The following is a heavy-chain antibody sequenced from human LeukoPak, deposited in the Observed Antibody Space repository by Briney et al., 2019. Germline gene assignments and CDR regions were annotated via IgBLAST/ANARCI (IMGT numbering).Heavy chain of an antibody. CDR2: ISGSGGST. CDR3: ARNQRRLDY. Sequence: GGSLRLSCAASGFTFSSYAMSWVRQAPGKGLEWVSAISGSGGSTYYAGSVKGRFTISRDNAKNSLYLQMNSPRAEDTAVYYCARNQRRLDYWGQGTLVTVSS. J-gene: IGHJ4*02. CDR1: GFTFSSYA. V-gene: IGHV3-23*01. D-gene: IGHD1-14*01.